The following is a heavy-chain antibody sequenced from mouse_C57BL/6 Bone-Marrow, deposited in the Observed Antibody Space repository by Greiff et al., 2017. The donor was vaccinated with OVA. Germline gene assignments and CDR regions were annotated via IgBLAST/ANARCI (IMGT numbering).Heavy chain of an antibody. CDR1: GYAFSSSW. Sequence: QVQLQQSGPELVKPGASVKISCKASGYAFSSSWMNWVKQRPGKGLEWIGRIYPGDGDTNYNGKFKGKATLTADKSSSTAYMQLSSLTSEDSAVYFCARQSTTVEDDDWGKGTTLTVAS. D-gene: IGHD1-1*01. CDR3: ARQSTTVEDDD. V-gene: IGHV1-82*01. CDR2: IYPGDGDT. J-gene: IGHJ2*01.